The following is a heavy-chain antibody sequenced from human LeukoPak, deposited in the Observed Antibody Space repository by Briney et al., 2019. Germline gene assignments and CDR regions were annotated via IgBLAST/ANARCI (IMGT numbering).Heavy chain of an antibody. CDR3: ARIWYFGDNNWRYFDY. CDR2: IDPDGSET. Sequence: GGSLRLSCAASGFSFSDSAVSWVRHSPGEGLKWVANIDPDGSETQYVGSVKGRFTTSRDNAKNSLYLQMNSLRAEDTAIYYCARIWYFGDNNWRYFDYWGQGTLVTVSS. J-gene: IGHJ4*02. CDR1: GFSFSDSA. V-gene: IGHV3-7*01. D-gene: IGHD1-20*01.